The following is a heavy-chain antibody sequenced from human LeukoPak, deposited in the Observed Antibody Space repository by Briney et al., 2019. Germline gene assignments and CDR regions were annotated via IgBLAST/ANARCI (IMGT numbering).Heavy chain of an antibody. D-gene: IGHD6-13*01. Sequence: GGSLRLSCAASRFTFSSYGMHWVRQAPGKGLEWVAFISYDGSNKYYADSVKGRFTISRDNSKNTLYLQMNSLRAEDTAVYYCARDKGTWYPYWYFDLWGRGTLVTVSS. V-gene: IGHV3-30*03. CDR1: RFTFSSYG. CDR3: ARDKGTWYPYWYFDL. J-gene: IGHJ2*01. CDR2: ISYDGSNK.